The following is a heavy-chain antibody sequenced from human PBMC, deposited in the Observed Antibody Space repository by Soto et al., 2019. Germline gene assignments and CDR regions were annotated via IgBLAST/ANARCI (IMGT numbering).Heavy chain of an antibody. V-gene: IGHV1-8*01. D-gene: IGHD2-21*02. CDR3: ARGVKYGDCSRWFAP. CDR1: GYTFTSYD. CDR2: MNPNSGNT. J-gene: IGHJ5*02. Sequence: QVQLVQSGAEVKKPGASVKVSCKASGYTFTSYDINWVRQATGQGLEYLGWMNPNSGNTGYVQKFQGRVTMTRNTSISTAYMELSSLRSEDTAVYYCARGVKYGDCSRWFAPWGQGTLVTVSS.